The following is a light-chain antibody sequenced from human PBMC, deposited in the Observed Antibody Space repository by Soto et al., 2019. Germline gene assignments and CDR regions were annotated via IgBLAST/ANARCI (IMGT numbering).Light chain of an antibody. CDR2: DAS. J-gene: IGKJ4*01. Sequence: EIVXTQSPXTXSLSPGEGATLSCRASQSVGNSFAWYQQKAGQAPRLLIYDASKRATGVPARFSGSGSGTDFTLTISSLEPEDFAVYSCQQRRNWPLTFGGGTNIEIK. V-gene: IGKV3-11*01. CDR3: QQRRNWPLT. CDR1: QSVGNS.